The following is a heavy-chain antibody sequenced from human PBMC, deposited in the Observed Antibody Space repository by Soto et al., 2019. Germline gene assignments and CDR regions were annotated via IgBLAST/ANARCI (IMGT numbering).Heavy chain of an antibody. Sequence: SETLSLTCTVSGGSVSSDTHYWSWIRQPPGKRLEWIGFIYSSGSTNYNPSLKSRVTMSVDTSKNQFSLKLRSVIVADTAVYHCARFVRSCSGTTCYTPADVPGPRPKVTVS. J-gene: IGHJ6*02. CDR2: IYSSGST. CDR1: GGSVSSDTHY. CDR3: ARFVRSCSGTTCYTPADV. V-gene: IGHV4-61*01. D-gene: IGHD2-2*02.